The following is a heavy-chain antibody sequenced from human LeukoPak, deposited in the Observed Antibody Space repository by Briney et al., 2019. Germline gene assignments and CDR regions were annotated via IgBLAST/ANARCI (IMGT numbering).Heavy chain of an antibody. CDR2: ISYDGSNK. CDR3: ARDRVLLWFGEPYGMDV. V-gene: IGHV3-30-3*01. CDR1: GFTFSSYA. Sequence: GGSLRLSCAASGFTFSSYAMHWVRQAPGKGLEWVAVISYDGSNKYYADSVKGRFTISRDNSKNTLYLQMNSLRAEDTAVYYCARDRVLLWFGEPYGMDVWGQGTTVTVSS. J-gene: IGHJ6*02. D-gene: IGHD3-10*01.